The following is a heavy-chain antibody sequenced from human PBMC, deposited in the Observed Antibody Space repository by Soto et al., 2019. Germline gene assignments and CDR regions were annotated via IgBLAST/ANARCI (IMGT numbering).Heavy chain of an antibody. CDR1: GYSFTNYG. J-gene: IGHJ4*02. CDR2: ISGYNGNT. Sequence: QIHLEQSRIEMKEPGTSLKISCATSGYSFTNYGISWVRQAPGQGLEWMGWISGYNGNTKYAQSFHDRVVMTADKFTSTGYLEMRNLRSNDTAVYYCARANTWVTGRVGTHWGQGTKGTVSS. D-gene: IGHD1-1*01. CDR3: ARANTWVTGRVGTH. V-gene: IGHV1-18*01.